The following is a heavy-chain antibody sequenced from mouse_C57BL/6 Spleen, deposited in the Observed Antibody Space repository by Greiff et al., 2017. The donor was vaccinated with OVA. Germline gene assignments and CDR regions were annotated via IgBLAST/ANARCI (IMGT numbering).Heavy chain of an antibody. CDR3: ARNYGSPYWYFDV. J-gene: IGHJ1*03. Sequence: EVQGVESGGGLVKPGGSLKLSCAASGFTFSDYGMHWVRQAPEKGLEWVAYISSGSSTIYYADTVKGRFTISRDNAKNTLFLQMTSLRSEDTAMDYCARNYGSPYWYFDVWGTGTTVTVSS. CDR2: ISSGSSTI. V-gene: IGHV5-17*01. CDR1: GFTFSDYG. D-gene: IGHD1-1*01.